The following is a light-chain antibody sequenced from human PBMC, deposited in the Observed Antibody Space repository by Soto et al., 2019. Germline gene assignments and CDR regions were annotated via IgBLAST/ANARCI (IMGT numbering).Light chain of an antibody. CDR1: QSVNLN. J-gene: IGKJ4*01. Sequence: EIVMTQSPATLSVSPGETATLSCRASQSVNLNLAWYQQKPGQAPRLLIYGASIRATGIPARFSGSGAGTEFTITINSLQSEDSAVYYCQQGVSWPPLTFGGGTTVEIK. CDR2: GAS. V-gene: IGKV3-15*01. CDR3: QQGVSWPPLT.